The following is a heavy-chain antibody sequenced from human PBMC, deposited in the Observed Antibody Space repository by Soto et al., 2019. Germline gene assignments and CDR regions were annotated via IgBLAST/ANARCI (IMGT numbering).Heavy chain of an antibody. CDR3: ASVDSSNWEGWWFDP. J-gene: IGHJ5*02. V-gene: IGHV4-31*03. Sequence: SETLSLTCSVSGDSISSRGYYWSWIRQRPGKGLEWIAYIHYTGSTSYNPSLKSRTTISVDTVKNQFSLKVNSVTAADTAVYYCASVDSSNWEGWWFDPWGKGTLVTVAS. CDR2: IHYTGST. CDR1: GDSISSRGYY. D-gene: IGHD7-27*01.